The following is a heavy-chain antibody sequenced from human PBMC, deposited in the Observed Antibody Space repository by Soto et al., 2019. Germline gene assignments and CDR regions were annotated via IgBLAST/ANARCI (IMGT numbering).Heavy chain of an antibody. V-gene: IGHV3-48*01. D-gene: IGHD2-8*02. CDR2: ISSTGNTI. Sequence: EVQLVESGGGLVQPGGSLRLSCAASGFTFSTYSMNWVRAAPGKGLEWVSYISSTGNTIYYPDSVKGRFTISRDTAKKSLYLQMNSLRAEDTAVYYCARSGYFDYWGQGTLVTVSS. J-gene: IGHJ4*02. CDR3: ARSGYFDY. CDR1: GFTFSTYS.